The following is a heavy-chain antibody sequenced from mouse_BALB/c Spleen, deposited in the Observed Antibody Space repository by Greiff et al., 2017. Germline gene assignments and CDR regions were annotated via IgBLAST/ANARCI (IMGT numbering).Heavy chain of an antibody. CDR1: GFSLTSYG. Sequence: VQLQQSGPDLVAPSQSLSITCTVSGFSLTSYGVHWVRQPPGKGLEWLVVIWSDGSTTYNSALKSRLSISKDNSKSQVFLKMNSLQTDDTAMYYCARQIYYGNYLYAMDYWGQGTSVTVSS. CDR2: IWSDGST. CDR3: ARQIYYGNYLYAMDY. D-gene: IGHD2-1*01. V-gene: IGHV2-6-2*01. J-gene: IGHJ4*01.